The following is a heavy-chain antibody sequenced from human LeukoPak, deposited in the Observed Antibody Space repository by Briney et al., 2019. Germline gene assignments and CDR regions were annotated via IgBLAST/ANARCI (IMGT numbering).Heavy chain of an antibody. V-gene: IGHV1-2*02. Sequence: ASVKVSCKTSGYSFTDVYIHWVRQAPGQGLEWMGWINPNSGATNYAQRFQGRVTMTRDTSINTAYMELNRLRSDDTAMYYCARSPSLWFGPYFFDYWGQGTLVTVSS. D-gene: IGHD3-10*01. CDR1: GYSFTDVY. J-gene: IGHJ4*02. CDR3: ARSPSLWFGPYFFDY. CDR2: INPNSGAT.